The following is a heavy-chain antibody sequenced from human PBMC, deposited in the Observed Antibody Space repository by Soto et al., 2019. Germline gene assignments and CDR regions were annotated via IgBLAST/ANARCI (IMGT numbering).Heavy chain of an antibody. V-gene: IGHV3-30-3*01. CDR1: GFTFSSYA. CDR3: AREWVTMVRVYYYGMDV. CDR2: ISYDGSNK. Sequence: QVPLVESGGGVVQPGRSLRLSCAASGFTFSSYAMHWVRQAPGKGLEWVAVISYDGSNKYYADSVKGRFTISRDNSKNTLYLQMNSLRAEDTAVYYCAREWVTMVRVYYYGMDVWGQGTTVTVSS. J-gene: IGHJ6*02. D-gene: IGHD3-10*01.